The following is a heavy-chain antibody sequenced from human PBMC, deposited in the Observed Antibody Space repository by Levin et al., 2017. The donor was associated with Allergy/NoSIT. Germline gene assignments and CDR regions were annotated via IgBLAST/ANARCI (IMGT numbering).Heavy chain of an antibody. CDR2: IYYSGST. Sequence: SQTLSLTCTVSGGSISSSYWSWIRQPPGKGLEWIGYIYYSGSTNYNPSLKSRVTISVDTSKNQFSLKLSSVTAAGTAVYYCARMYCSSTSCYAGMGLNWFDPWGQGTLVTVSS. J-gene: IGHJ5*02. V-gene: IGHV4-59*01. CDR3: ARMYCSSTSCYAGMGLNWFDP. CDR1: GGSISSSY. D-gene: IGHD2-2*01.